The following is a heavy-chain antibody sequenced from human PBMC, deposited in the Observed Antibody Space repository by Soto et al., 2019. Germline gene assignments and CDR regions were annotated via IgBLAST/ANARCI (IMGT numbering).Heavy chain of an antibody. Sequence: ESGGSVVQPGRSLRLSCEASGFTFNTYSMHWVRQPPGKGLEWLAAIWYDGTQKYYADSVKGRFIISRDNSKKTLYLEMNSLRAEDTAVYYCARAGGTTVTGLWHFDSWGQGTLVTVSS. CDR3: ARAGGTTVTGLWHFDS. J-gene: IGHJ4*02. CDR2: IWYDGTQK. V-gene: IGHV3-33*01. D-gene: IGHD4-17*01. CDR1: GFTFNTYS.